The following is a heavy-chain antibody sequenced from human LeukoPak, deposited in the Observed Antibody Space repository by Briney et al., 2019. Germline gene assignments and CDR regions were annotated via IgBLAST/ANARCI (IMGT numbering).Heavy chain of an antibody. J-gene: IGHJ4*02. D-gene: IGHD3-22*01. Sequence: SETLSLTSTVSGGSFSSSSYYWGWIRQPPGKGLEWIGSMYYSGSTYYNPSLKSRVTISVDTSKNQFSLKLSSVTAADTAIYYCAGGYYLFDSWGQGTLVTVSS. CDR3: AGGYYLFDS. CDR1: GGSFSSSSYY. V-gene: IGHV4-39*01. CDR2: MYYSGST.